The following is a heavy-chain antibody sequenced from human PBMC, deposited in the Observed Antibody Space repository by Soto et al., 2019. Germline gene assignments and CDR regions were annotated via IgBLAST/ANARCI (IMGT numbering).Heavy chain of an antibody. V-gene: IGHV3-21*01. CDR2: LNSISNSV. J-gene: IGHJ4*02. CDR3: TRTPDY. Sequence: SLRLSCVSSVFTFSTYTITWVRQAPGKGLEWVASLNSISNSVYYVDSVRGRFTISRDNSKSSLFLQLNSLRPEDTGFYYCTRTPDYWGPGTLVTVSS. CDR1: VFTFSTYT.